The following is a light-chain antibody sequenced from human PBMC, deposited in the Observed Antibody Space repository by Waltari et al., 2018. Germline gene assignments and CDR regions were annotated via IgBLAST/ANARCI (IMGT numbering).Light chain of an antibody. Sequence: EIVMTQSPATLSVSPGERATLSCRASQSISSNLAWYQQKPGQAPRLLIFGASTRPTGIPARFSGSGSGTEFTLTISSMQSEDSAVYHCQHYNTWPLTFGGGTKVEIK. J-gene: IGKJ4*01. CDR2: GAS. CDR1: QSISSN. CDR3: QHYNTWPLT. V-gene: IGKV3-15*01.